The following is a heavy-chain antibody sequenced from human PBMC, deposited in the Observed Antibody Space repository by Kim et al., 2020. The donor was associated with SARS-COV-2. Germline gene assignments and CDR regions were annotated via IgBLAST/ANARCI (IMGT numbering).Heavy chain of an antibody. CDR3: TLLDTYYDILTGYSPFDY. CDR1: GFTFSNAW. V-gene: IGHV3-15*01. CDR2: IKSKTDGGTT. J-gene: IGHJ4*02. D-gene: IGHD3-9*01. Sequence: GGSLRLSCAASGFTFSNAWMSWVRQAPGKGLEWVGRIKSKTDGGTTDYAAPVKGRFTISRDDSKNTLYLQMNSLKTEDTAVYYCTLLDTYYDILTGYSPFDYWGQGTLVTVSS.